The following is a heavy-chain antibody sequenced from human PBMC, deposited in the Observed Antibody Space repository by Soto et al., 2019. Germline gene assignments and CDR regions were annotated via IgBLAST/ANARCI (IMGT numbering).Heavy chain of an antibody. CDR2: IYYSGST. CDR3: ARAFKGFYGLDH. V-gene: IGHV4-30-4*01. J-gene: IGHJ5*02. Sequence: PSETLSLTCTVSGGSISSGDYYWSWIRQPPGKGLEWIGYIYYSGSTYYNPSLRSRVTISVDTSKNQFSLNLSSMTAPDTAVYYCARAFKGFYGLDHWGQGTLVTVSS. CDR1: GGSISSGDYY. D-gene: IGHD4-17*01.